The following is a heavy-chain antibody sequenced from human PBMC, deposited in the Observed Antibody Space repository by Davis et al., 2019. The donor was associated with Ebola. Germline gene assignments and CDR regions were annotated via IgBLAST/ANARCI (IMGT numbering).Heavy chain of an antibody. CDR2: IYYSGST. CDR3: ATHSSGYPTSFDI. J-gene: IGHJ3*02. V-gene: IGHV4-59*08. CDR1: GGSISSYY. Sequence: MPSETLSLTCTVSGGSISSYYWSWIRQPPGKGLEWIGYIYYSGSTNYNPSLKSRVTISVDTSKNQFSLKLSSVTAADTAVYYCATHSSGYPTSFDIWGQGTMVTVSS. D-gene: IGHD3-22*01.